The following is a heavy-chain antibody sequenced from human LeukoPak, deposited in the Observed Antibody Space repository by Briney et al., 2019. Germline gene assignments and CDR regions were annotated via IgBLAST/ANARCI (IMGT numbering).Heavy chain of an antibody. CDR1: GGSFSRNTYS. Sequence: SETLSLTCTASGGSFSRNTYSWGWIRQPPGKGLEWIGSIYYTARTFYNSSLKSRVTISVDTTKNQFSLPLGSVTAADTAVYYCASGGSMGGSFVGAFDIWGQGTMVSVS. D-gene: IGHD1-26*01. CDR2: IYYTART. CDR3: ASGGSMGGSFVGAFDI. J-gene: IGHJ3*02. V-gene: IGHV4-39*01.